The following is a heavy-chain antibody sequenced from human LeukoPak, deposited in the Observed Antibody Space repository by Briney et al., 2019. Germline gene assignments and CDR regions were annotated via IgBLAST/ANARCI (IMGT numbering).Heavy chain of an antibody. Sequence: SETLSLTCTVSGGPINRHYWSWIRQPPGKGLEWIGYVFYPGSTNYNPSLKSRVTMSLDTSRDQFSLRLTSVTAADTAIYYCASRPAGSTWYGVFDYWSQGTLVTVSS. CDR1: GGPINRHY. J-gene: IGHJ4*02. CDR2: VFYPGST. V-gene: IGHV4-59*11. D-gene: IGHD6-13*01. CDR3: ASRPAGSTWYGVFDY.